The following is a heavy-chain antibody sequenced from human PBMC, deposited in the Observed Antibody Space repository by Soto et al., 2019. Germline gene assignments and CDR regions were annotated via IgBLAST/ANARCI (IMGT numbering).Heavy chain of an antibody. CDR3: ARRIASSGTPLGY. V-gene: IGHV1-8*01. CDR1: GYTFTSYD. J-gene: IGHJ4*02. Sequence: VASVKVSCKASGYTFTSYDMNWVRQATGQGPEWMGWMNPNSGNTGYAQKFQGRVTMTRNTSITTAYMELSSLGSEDTAVYYCARRIASSGTPLGYWGQGTLVTVSS. D-gene: IGHD6-13*01. CDR2: MNPNSGNT.